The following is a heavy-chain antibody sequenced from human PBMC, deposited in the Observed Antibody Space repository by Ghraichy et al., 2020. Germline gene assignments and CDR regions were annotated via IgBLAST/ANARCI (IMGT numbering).Heavy chain of an antibody. CDR2: ISGSGGST. D-gene: IGHD3-10*01. CDR1: GFTFSSYA. V-gene: IGHV3-23*01. CDR3: AKDGWTDYGSGTYDY. J-gene: IGHJ4*02. Sequence: GGSLRLSCAASGFTFSSYAMSWVRQAPGKGLEWVSAISGSGGSTYYADSVKGRFTISRDNSKNTLYLQMNSLRAEDTVVYYCAKDGWTDYGSGTYDYWGQGTLVTVSS.